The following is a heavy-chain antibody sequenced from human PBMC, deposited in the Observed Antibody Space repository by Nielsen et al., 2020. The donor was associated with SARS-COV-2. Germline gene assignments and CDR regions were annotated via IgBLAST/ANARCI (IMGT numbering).Heavy chain of an antibody. V-gene: IGHV3-21*01. CDR2: ISSSSSYI. J-gene: IGHJ6*02. Sequence: GESLKISCAASGFTFSSYSMNWVRQAPGEGLEWVSSISSSSSYIYYADSVKGRFTISRDNAKNSLYLQMNSLRAEDTAVYYCARDDYGDYQDYYYYYGMDVWGQGTTVTVSS. CDR3: ARDDYGDYQDYYYYYGMDV. D-gene: IGHD4-17*01. CDR1: GFTFSSYS.